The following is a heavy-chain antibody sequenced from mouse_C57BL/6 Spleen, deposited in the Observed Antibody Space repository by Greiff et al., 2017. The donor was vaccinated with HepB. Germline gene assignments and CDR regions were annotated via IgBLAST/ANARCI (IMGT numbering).Heavy chain of an antibody. Sequence: QVQLKESGPELVKPGASVKISCKASGYAFSSSWMNWVKQRPGKGLEWIGRIYPGDGDTNYNGKFKGKATLTADKSSSTAYMQLSSLTSEDSAVYFCARRAVVPFAYWGQGTLVTVSA. CDR2: IYPGDGDT. V-gene: IGHV1-82*01. CDR3: ARRAVVPFAY. J-gene: IGHJ3*01. D-gene: IGHD1-1*01. CDR1: GYAFSSSW.